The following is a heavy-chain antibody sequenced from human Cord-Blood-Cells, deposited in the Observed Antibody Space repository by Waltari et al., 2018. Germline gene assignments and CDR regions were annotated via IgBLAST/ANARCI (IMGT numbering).Heavy chain of an antibody. V-gene: IGHV3-53*01. CDR3: ARDIAAADPVDDY. J-gene: IGHJ4*02. CDR2: IYSGGST. CDR1: GFTVSSTY. Sequence: EVQLVESGGGLIQPGGSLRLSCAASGFTVSSTYMSWVRQAPGKGLEWVSVIYSGGSTYYADSVKGRFTISRDNSKNTLYLQMNSLRAEDTAVYYCARDIAAADPVDDYWGQGTLVTVSS. D-gene: IGHD6-13*01.